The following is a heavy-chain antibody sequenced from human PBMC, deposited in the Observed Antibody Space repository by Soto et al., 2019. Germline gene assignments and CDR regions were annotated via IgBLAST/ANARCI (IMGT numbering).Heavy chain of an antibody. CDR3: ARARFLEWLSLLYYYAMEV. V-gene: IGHV1-69*13. CDR2: IIPIFGTA. Sequence: SVKVSCKASGFTFSSYAISWVRQAAGQGLEWMGGIIPIFGTANYAQKFQGRVTITADESTSTAYMELSSLRSEDTAVYYCARARFLEWLSLLYYYAMEVLGQVTTSIVS. D-gene: IGHD3-3*01. CDR1: GFTFSSYA. J-gene: IGHJ6*01.